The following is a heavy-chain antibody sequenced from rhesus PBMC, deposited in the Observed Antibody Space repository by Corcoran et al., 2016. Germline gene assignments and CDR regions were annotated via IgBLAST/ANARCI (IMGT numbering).Heavy chain of an antibody. J-gene: IGHJ4*01. D-gene: IGHD1-20*01. CDR3: ARERAGTTLFDY. CDR1: GASISSNS. V-gene: IGHV4S2*01. CDR2: IFGTGGST. Sequence: QVQLQVSGPGLVKPSETLPPTCAVSGASISSNSWNWIRQAPVTGLELIGRIFGTGGSTDYNPSRKSRVTISIDTSKNQFSLKLSSVTAADTAVYYCARERAGTTLFDYWGQGVLVTVSS.